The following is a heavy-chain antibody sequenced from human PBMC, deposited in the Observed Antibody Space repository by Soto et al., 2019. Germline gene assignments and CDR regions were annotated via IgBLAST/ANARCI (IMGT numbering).Heavy chain of an antibody. J-gene: IGHJ6*02. V-gene: IGHV3-33*01. Sequence: QVQLVESGGGVVQPGRSLRLSCAASGFTFSNYGMHWVRQAPGKGLERVAVILNDGSNRYHADSVKDRFTISRDNSKMMLYLQMNSLRAEDTAVYYCARDDEYSGNGMDVWGQGTTVTVS. D-gene: IGHD3-10*01. CDR3: ARDDEYSGNGMDV. CDR1: GFTFSNYG. CDR2: ILNDGSNR.